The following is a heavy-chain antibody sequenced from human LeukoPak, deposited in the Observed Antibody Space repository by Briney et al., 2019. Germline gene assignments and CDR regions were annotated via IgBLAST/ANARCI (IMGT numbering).Heavy chain of an antibody. CDR2: ISGYNGNT. V-gene: IGHV1-18*01. Sequence: ASVKVSCKASGYTFTSYGISWVRQAPGQGLEWMAWISGYNGNTNYAQKLQGRVTMTTDTSTSTAYMELRSLRAEDTAVYYCARDSYYGSGSYFDYWGQGTLVTVSS. D-gene: IGHD3-10*01. CDR1: GYTFTSYG. CDR3: ARDSYYGSGSYFDY. J-gene: IGHJ4*02.